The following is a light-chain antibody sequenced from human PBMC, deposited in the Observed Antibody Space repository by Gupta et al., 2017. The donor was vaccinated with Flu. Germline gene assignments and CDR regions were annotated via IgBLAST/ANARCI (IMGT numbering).Light chain of an antibody. Sequence: SPSTLSASVGDRVTITCRASQGISSRLTWYQQKPGKAPKLLIYKASTLESGVPSRFSGSGSGTDFTLTISSLQPDDFATYYCQQYDTYWTFGQGTKVDIK. CDR3: QQYDTYWT. V-gene: IGKV1-5*03. J-gene: IGKJ1*01. CDR2: KAS. CDR1: QGISSR.